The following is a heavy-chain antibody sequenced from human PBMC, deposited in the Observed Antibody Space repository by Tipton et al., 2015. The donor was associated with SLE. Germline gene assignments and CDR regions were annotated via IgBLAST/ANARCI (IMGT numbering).Heavy chain of an antibody. J-gene: IGHJ4*02. Sequence: SLRLSCAASGFTVSSNYMSWVRQAPGKGLEWVSVIYSGGSTYYADSVKGRFTISRDNSKNTLYLQMNSLGAEDTAVYYCARESTVTTSDYWGQGTLVTVSS. CDR2: IYSGGST. CDR3: ARESTVTTSDY. CDR1: GFTVSSNY. V-gene: IGHV3-53*05. D-gene: IGHD4-17*01.